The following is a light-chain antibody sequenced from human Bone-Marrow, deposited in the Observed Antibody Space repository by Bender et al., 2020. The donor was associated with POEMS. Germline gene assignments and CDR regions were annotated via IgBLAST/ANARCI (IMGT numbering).Light chain of an antibody. V-gene: IGLV3-1*01. Sequence: SYELTQPPSVSVSPGQTASITCSGDKLENKYVSWYQQKPGQSPVLVMYEDTKRPSGIPERFSGSNSGNTATLTISGTQAMDEADYYCQAWDGNIVIFGGGTKLTVL. CDR3: QAWDGNIVI. J-gene: IGLJ2*01. CDR1: KLENKY. CDR2: EDT.